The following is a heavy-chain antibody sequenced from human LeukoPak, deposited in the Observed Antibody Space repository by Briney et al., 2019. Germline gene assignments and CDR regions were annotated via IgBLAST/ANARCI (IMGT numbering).Heavy chain of an antibody. CDR1: GFTLSDYY. V-gene: IGHV3-11*05. D-gene: IGHD2-21*02. CDR2: ISDTGTYT. CDR3: ARGGDWSPLDS. Sequence: NPGGSLRLSCAASGFTLSDYYMTWIRRAPGKGLEWVSYISDTGTYTQYADSVKGRFSISRDKVKNSLYLHMNSLRAEDTAFYYCARGGDWSPLDSWGQGTLVTVSS. J-gene: IGHJ4*02.